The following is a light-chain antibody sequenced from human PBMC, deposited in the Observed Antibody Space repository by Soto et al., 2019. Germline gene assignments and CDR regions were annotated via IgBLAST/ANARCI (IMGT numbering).Light chain of an antibody. CDR1: QSVLYSPNNKNY. CDR3: QQYSITPRT. Sequence: DILMTQSPDSLAVSLGERATINCKSSQSVLYSPNNKNYLAWYQQKPGQPPKLLIFWASTRESGVPDRFSGSGSGTDFTLTISSLQAEDVAVYYCQQYSITPRTFGQGTKVDI. V-gene: IGKV4-1*01. J-gene: IGKJ1*01. CDR2: WAS.